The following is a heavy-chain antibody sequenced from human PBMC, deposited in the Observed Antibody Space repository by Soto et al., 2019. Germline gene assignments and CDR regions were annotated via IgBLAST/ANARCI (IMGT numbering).Heavy chain of an antibody. CDR1: GGSFSGYY. CDR2: INHSGST. V-gene: IGHV4-34*01. J-gene: IGHJ4*02. Sequence: SETLSLTCAVYGGSFSGYYWSWIRQPPGKGLEWIGEINHSGSTNYNPSLKSRVTISVDTSKNQFSLKLSSVTAADTAVYYCARTYYDILTGPEHFDYWGQGTLVTVSS. CDR3: ARTYYDILTGPEHFDY. D-gene: IGHD3-9*01.